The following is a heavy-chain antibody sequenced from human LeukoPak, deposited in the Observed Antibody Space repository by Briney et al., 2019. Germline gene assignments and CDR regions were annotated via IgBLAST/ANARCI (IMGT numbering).Heavy chain of an antibody. Sequence: GASVKVSCKASGYTFTGYYMHWVRQAPGQGLEWMGWINPNSGGTNYAQKFQGRVTMTRDTSISTAYMELSRLRSEDTAVYYCARDPDYVWGSYRPNNWFDPWGQGTLVTVSS. V-gene: IGHV1-2*02. J-gene: IGHJ5*02. CDR3: ARDPDYVWGSYRPNNWFDP. D-gene: IGHD3-16*02. CDR2: INPNSGGT. CDR1: GYTFTGYY.